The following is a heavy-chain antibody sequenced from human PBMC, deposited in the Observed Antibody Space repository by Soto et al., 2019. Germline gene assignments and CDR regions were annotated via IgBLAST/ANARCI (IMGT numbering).Heavy chain of an antibody. Sequence: PSETLSLTCTVSGASITIYYWRWVRQPAGRGREWIGRIYTSGRNNYNPFQKSRATMSVATSKNQFSLKMSSVTDAEAAVYYWARVCISTSCYDVFDSWGQGTLVTVSS. CDR1: GASITIYY. CDR2: IYTSGRN. D-gene: IGHD2-2*01. CDR3: ARVCISTSCYDVFDS. J-gene: IGHJ4*02. V-gene: IGHV4-4*07.